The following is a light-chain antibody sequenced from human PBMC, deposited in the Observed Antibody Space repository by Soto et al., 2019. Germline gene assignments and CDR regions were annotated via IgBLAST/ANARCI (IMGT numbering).Light chain of an antibody. CDR3: SSYAGTCLHVL. J-gene: IGLJ2*01. CDR1: SSDVGDYNS. CDR2: DVN. Sequence: QSVLTQPRSVSGAPGQTVTISCTGTSSDVGDYNSVSWYQQQPDKAPRLIIYDVNKRPSGIPDRFSGSKSGNTASLTISGLQAEDEADYHCSSYAGTCLHVLFGGGTKLTVL. V-gene: IGLV2-11*01.